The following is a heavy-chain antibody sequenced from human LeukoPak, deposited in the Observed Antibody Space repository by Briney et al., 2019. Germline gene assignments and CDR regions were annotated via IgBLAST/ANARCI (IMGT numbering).Heavy chain of an antibody. J-gene: IGHJ4*02. D-gene: IGHD1-14*01. CDR2: IYSGGGT. CDR3: ARRTAVSYYFDS. CDR1: GFTVSSNY. V-gene: IGHV3-53*01. Sequence: GGSLRLSCAASGFTVSSNYMSWVRQAPGKGLEWVSVIYSGGGTFYADSVKGRFTISRDNSKSTLYLQMNSLRVEDTAVYYCARRTAVSYYFDSWGQGTLVTVSS.